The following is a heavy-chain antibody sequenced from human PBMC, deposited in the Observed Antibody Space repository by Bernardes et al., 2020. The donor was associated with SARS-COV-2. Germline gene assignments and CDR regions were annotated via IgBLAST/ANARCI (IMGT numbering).Heavy chain of an antibody. CDR3: ARDLRIFGVVIHNYYYYYYGMDV. Sequence: GGSLRPSCAASGFTFSSYWMHWVRQAPGKGLVWVSRINSVGSSTSYADSVKGRFTIYRDNAKNKLYLQMNSLRAEDTAVYYCARDLRIFGVVIHNYYYYYYGMDVWGQGTTVTVSS. V-gene: IGHV3-74*01. CDR1: GFTFSSYW. CDR2: INSVGSST. J-gene: IGHJ6*02. D-gene: IGHD3-3*01.